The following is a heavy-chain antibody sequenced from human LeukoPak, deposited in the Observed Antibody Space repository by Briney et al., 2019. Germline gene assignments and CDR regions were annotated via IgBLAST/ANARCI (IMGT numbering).Heavy chain of an antibody. CDR1: GVSISYYY. D-gene: IGHD6-13*01. CDR3: VRHAATRHNYGMDV. V-gene: IGHV4-59*08. CDR2: IYHSGST. Sequence: PSETLSLTCTVSGVSISYYYWSWLRQPPGKGLEWIGHIYHSGSTNYNPSFKSRVTMSVDTSKNHFSLKLSSVTAADTAVYYCVRHAATRHNYGMDVWGQGTTVIVS. J-gene: IGHJ6*02.